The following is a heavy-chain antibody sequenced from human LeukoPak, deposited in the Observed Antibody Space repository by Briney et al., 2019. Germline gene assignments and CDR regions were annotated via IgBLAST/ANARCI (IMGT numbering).Heavy chain of an antibody. CDR3: ARPYSGSSLLGY. J-gene: IGHJ4*02. Sequence: GGSLRLSCAASGFTFSSYWMHWVRQAPGKGLVWVSRINSDGSSTTYADSVKGRFTISRDNAKNTLYLQMNSLRAEDTAMYFCARPYSGSSLLGYWGQGTLVTVSS. D-gene: IGHD1-26*01. CDR1: GFTFSSYW. V-gene: IGHV3-74*01. CDR2: INSDGSST.